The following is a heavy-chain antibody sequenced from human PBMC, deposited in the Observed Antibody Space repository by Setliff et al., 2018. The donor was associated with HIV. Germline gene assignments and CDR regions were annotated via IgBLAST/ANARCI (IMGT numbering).Heavy chain of an antibody. CDR3: ATMIRGVPKDY. Sequence: GESLKISCKTSGYEFAYYYIGWVRQMPGKGLEWMGIIYPRDSAPKYSPSFQGQVTISTDMSVNTAYLQWNSLKTSDTAMYYCATMIRGVPKDYWGQGTLVTVSS. CDR2: IYPRDSAP. J-gene: IGHJ4*02. V-gene: IGHV5-51*01. D-gene: IGHD3-10*01. CDR1: GYEFAYYY.